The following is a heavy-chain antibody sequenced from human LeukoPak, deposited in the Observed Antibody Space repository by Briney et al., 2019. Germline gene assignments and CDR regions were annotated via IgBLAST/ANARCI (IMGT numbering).Heavy chain of an antibody. CDR3: ARGGWENMVRGVIPDY. CDR2: ISSSSSYI. CDR1: GFTFSSYE. J-gene: IGHJ4*02. Sequence: PGGSLRLSCAASGFTFSSYEMIWVRQAPGKGLEWVSSISSSSSYIYYADSVKGRFTISRDNAKNSLYLQMNSLRAEDTAVYYCARGGWENMVRGVIPDYWGQGTLVTVSS. V-gene: IGHV3-21*01. D-gene: IGHD3-10*01.